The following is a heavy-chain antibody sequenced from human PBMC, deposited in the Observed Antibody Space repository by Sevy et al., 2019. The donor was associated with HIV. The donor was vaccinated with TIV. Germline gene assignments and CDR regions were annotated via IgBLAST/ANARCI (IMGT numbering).Heavy chain of an antibody. V-gene: IGHV3-48*01. CDR1: EFTFSSYS. Sequence: GGSLRLCCAASEFTFSSYSMNWVRQAPGKGLEWISYISSSTSTIYYADSVKGRFTISRDNAKNSLYLQKNSLRAQDTAVYYCARGPSVASFDYWGQETLVTVSS. J-gene: IGHJ4*02. CDR2: ISSSTSTI. D-gene: IGHD6-19*01. CDR3: ARGPSVASFDY.